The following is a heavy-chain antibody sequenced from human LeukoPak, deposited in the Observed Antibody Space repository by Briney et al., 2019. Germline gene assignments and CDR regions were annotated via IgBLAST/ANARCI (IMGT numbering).Heavy chain of an antibody. J-gene: IGHJ3*02. CDR3: AKRTGGIAATGTAGFDI. CDR2: ISGSGDTT. CDR1: GFTFSSYA. D-gene: IGHD6-13*01. V-gene: IGHV3-23*01. Sequence: GGSLRLSCAASGFTFSSYAMSWVRQAPGKGLEWVSAISGSGDTTYYADSAKGRFSVSRDNSKNTLYLQMNSLRAEDTAVYYCAKRTGGIAATGTAGFDIWGQGTMVTVSS.